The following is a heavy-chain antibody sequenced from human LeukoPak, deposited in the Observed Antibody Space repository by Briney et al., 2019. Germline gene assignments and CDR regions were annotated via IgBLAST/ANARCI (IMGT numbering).Heavy chain of an antibody. D-gene: IGHD3-22*01. J-gene: IGHJ4*02. CDR3: ARGSPPRRNYDSRGYYSYYFDY. CDR2: ISTYNGNT. Sequence: ASVKVSCKASGYTFTSYGISWVRQAPGQGLEWMGWISTYNGNTHYAQKLQGRVTMTTDTSTSTVYMELRSLRSDDTAVYYCARGSPPRRNYDSRGYYSYYFDYWGQGTLVTVSS. CDR1: GYTFTSYG. V-gene: IGHV1-18*01.